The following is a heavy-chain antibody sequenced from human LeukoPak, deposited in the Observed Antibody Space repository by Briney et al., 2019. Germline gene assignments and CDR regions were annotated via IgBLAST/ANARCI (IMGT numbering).Heavy chain of an antibody. Sequence: SETLSLTCTVSGGSISIYYWSRIRQPAGKGLEWIGRIYTSGSTNYNPSLKSRVTMSVDTSKNQFSLKLSSVTAADTAVYYCARETLGYCSGGSCYSIGSNWFDPWGQGTLVTVSS. D-gene: IGHD2-15*01. CDR3: ARETLGYCSGGSCYSIGSNWFDP. J-gene: IGHJ5*02. V-gene: IGHV4-4*07. CDR1: GGSISIYY. CDR2: IYTSGST.